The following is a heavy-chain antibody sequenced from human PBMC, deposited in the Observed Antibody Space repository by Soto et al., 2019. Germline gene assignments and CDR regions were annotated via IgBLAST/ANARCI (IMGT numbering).Heavy chain of an antibody. J-gene: IGHJ4*02. V-gene: IGHV3-30*03. Sequence: QVQLVESGGGVVQPGRSLRLSCAASGFTFRNYAMHWVRLAPGKGLEWVAVVSYDGSNEDFADSVKGRFTISRDNSKNTLNLQMNSLRADDTAVYYCAMPTGYNRGRFAIFDYWGQGTLVTVSS. CDR3: AMPTGYNRGRFAIFDY. CDR1: GFTFRNYA. D-gene: IGHD3-9*01. CDR2: VSYDGSNE.